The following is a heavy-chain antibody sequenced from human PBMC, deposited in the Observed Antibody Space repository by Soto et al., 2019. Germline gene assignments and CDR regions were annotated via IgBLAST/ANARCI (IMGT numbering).Heavy chain of an antibody. Sequence: QVQLVQSGAEVKKPGSSVKVSCKASGGTFSSYAITWVRQAPGQGLEWMGGIIPIFGTANYAQKFQARVTITADXSXSXXYMALSSLRSEDTAVYYCARDRGPSSGYYPYWFDPWGQGTLVTVSS. D-gene: IGHD3-22*01. CDR3: ARDRGPSSGYYPYWFDP. V-gene: IGHV1-69*12. J-gene: IGHJ5*02. CDR2: IIPIFGTA. CDR1: GGTFSSYA.